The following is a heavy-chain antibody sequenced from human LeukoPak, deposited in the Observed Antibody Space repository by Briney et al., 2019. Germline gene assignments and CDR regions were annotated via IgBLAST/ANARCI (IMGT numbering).Heavy chain of an antibody. Sequence: GSSVKVSCKASGGAFSSYAISWVRQAPGQGLEWMGGTIPTFGTANYAQKFQGRVTITADESTSTAYMELSSLRSEDTAVYYCARAHCSSTSCYGDYWGQGTLVTVSS. D-gene: IGHD2-2*01. CDR2: TIPTFGTA. J-gene: IGHJ4*02. V-gene: IGHV1-69*01. CDR1: GGAFSSYA. CDR3: ARAHCSSTSCYGDY.